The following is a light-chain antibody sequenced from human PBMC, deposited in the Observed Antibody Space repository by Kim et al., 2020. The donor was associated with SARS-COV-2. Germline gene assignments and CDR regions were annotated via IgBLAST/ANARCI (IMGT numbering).Light chain of an antibody. Sequence: DIQMTQSPSSLSASVGDTVTITCRASQAISNYLAWYQQKPGKVPKVLIFGASALQSGVPSRFSGSGSGTDFTLTISSLQPEDVATYYCQKYNGAPWTFGQGTKVDIK. CDR1: QAISNY. CDR2: GAS. CDR3: QKYNGAPWT. J-gene: IGKJ1*01. V-gene: IGKV1-27*01.